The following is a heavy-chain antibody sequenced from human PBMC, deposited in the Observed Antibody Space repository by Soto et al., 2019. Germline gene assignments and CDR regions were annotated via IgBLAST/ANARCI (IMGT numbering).Heavy chain of an antibody. V-gene: IGHV5-51*01. D-gene: IGHD1-26*01. CDR1: GYSFASHW. CDR3: ARYSGSYWHYLDF. J-gene: IGHJ4*02. Sequence: GESLKISCKGSGYSFASHWVAWVRQMPEKGLEWIGTIYPGDSGTKYSSAFRGHVTISADTSVSTAYLQWRSLEATDSAIYYCARYSGSYWHYLDFWGQGTLVTVSS. CDR2: IYPGDSGT.